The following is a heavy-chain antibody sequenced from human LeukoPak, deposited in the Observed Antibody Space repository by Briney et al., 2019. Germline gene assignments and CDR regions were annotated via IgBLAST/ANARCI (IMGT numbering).Heavy chain of an antibody. CDR2: IWYDGSNK. J-gene: IGHJ6*02. CDR3: ARDTNILTGYRSYYYYYGMDV. Sequence: GRSLRLSCAASGFTFSSHGMHWVRQAPGKGLEWVAVIWYDGSNKYYADSVKGRFTISRDNSKNTLYLQMNSLRAEDTAVYYCARDTNILTGYRSYYYYYGMDVWGQGTTVTVSS. CDR1: GFTFSSHG. V-gene: IGHV3-33*01. D-gene: IGHD3-9*01.